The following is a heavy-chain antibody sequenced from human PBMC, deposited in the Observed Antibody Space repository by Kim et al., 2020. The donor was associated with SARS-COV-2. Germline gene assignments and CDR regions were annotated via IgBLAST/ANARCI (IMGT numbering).Heavy chain of an antibody. J-gene: IGHJ4*02. V-gene: IGHV3-21*04. CDR3: ARAYSSGWAYFDY. Sequence: SENPVKGRFTISRDNAKNSLYLQMNSLRAEDTAVYYCARAYSSGWAYFDYWGQGTLVTVSS. D-gene: IGHD6-19*01.